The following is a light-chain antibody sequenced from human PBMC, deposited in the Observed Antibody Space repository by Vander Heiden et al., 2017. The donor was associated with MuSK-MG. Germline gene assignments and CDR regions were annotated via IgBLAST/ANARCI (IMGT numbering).Light chain of an antibody. CDR3: QQSDSTPHT. CDR2: AAS. Sequence: DVPMTQSPSSLSASVRDTVTITCRASQSISNHLNWYQQKPGKAPKLLIYAASSLHSGVPSRFSGSGSGTDFTLTISSLQPEDFASYYCQQSDSTPHTFGGGTKVEIK. J-gene: IGKJ4*01. CDR1: QSISNH. V-gene: IGKV1-39*01.